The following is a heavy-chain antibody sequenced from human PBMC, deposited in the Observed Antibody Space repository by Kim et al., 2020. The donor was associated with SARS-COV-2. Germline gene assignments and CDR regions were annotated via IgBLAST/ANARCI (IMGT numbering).Heavy chain of an antibody. CDR2: ISGSGGST. V-gene: IGHV3-23*01. D-gene: IGHD3-10*01. CDR3: AKDCLLLWFGDQKAAFDI. CDR1: GFTFSSYA. Sequence: GGSLRLSCAASGFTFSSYAMSWVRQAPGKGLEWVSAISGSGGSTYYADSVKGRFTISRDNSKNTLYLQMNSLRAEDTAVYYCAKDCLLLWFGDQKAAFDIWGQGTMVTVSS. J-gene: IGHJ3*02.